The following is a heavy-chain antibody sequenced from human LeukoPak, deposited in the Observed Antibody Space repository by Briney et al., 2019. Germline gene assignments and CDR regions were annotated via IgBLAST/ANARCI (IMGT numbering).Heavy chain of an antibody. CDR1: GFTFDDYA. Sequence: GRSLRLSCAASGFTFDDYAMHWVRQAPGKGLEWVSGISWNSGSIGYADSVKGRFTISRDNAKNSLYLQMNSLRAEDTALYYCAKDSGASTYNTFDYWGQGTLVTVSS. J-gene: IGHJ4*02. CDR2: ISWNSGSI. CDR3: AKDSGASTYNTFDY. D-gene: IGHD1-1*01. V-gene: IGHV3-9*01.